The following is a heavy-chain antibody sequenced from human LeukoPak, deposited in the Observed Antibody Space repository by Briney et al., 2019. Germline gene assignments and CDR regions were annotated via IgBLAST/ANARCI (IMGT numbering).Heavy chain of an antibody. CDR1: GGSISSYY. V-gene: IGHV4-59*08. D-gene: IGHD3-10*01. Sequence: SETLSLTCTASGGSISSYYWSWIRQPPGKGLEWIGYIYYSGSTNYNPSLKSRVTISVDTSKNQFSLKLSSVTAADTAVYYCARQLTMVRGAPSYYGMDVWGQGTTVTVSS. CDR2: IYYSGST. CDR3: ARQLTMVRGAPSYYGMDV. J-gene: IGHJ6*02.